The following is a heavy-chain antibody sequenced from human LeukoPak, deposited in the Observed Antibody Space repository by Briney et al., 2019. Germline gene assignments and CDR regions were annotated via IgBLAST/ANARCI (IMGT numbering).Heavy chain of an antibody. CDR3: ARLEYFVDY. J-gene: IGHJ4*02. CDR2: IDPSDSYT. D-gene: IGHD3-9*01. V-gene: IGHV5-10-1*01. Sequence: GESLKISCKGSGYSFTSCWIGWVRQMPGKGLEWMGRIDPSDSYTNYSPSFQGHVTISVDKSINTAYLQWSSLKASDTAMYYCARLEYFVDYWGQGTLVTVSS. CDR1: GYSFTSCW.